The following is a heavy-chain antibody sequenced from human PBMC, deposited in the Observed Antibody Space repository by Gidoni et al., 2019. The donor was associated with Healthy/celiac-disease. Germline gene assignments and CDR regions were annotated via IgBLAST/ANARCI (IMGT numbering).Heavy chain of an antibody. CDR3: ARVGVTWLQFDFDY. CDR2: INHSGNT. D-gene: IGHD5-12*01. Sequence: QVQLQQWGAGLLKPSETLSLTCAVYGGSFSGYYWSWIRQPPGKGLEWIGEINHSGNTNYNPSLKSRVTISVDTSKNQFSLKLSSVTAADTALYYCARVGVTWLQFDFDYWGQGTLVTVSS. CDR1: GGSFSGYY. V-gene: IGHV4-34*01. J-gene: IGHJ4*02.